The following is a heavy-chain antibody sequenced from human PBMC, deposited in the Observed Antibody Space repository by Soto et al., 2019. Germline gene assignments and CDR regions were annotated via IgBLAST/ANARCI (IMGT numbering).Heavy chain of an antibody. D-gene: IGHD2-15*01. CDR2: IFSNDEK. CDR3: ARIPYSGSYYYYYGMDV. V-gene: IGHV2-26*01. Sequence: ASVPKRVQPTKALRMTLTVAGFSLSNARMGVSWIRQPPGKALEWLAHIFSNDEKSYSTSLKSRLTISKDTSKSQVVLTMTNMDPVDTATYYCARIPYSGSYYYYYGMDVWGQGTTVTVSS. CDR1: GFSLSNARMG. J-gene: IGHJ6*02.